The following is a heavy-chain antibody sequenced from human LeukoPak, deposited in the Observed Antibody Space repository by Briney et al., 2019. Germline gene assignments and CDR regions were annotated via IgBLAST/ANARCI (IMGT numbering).Heavy chain of an antibody. CDR1: GFTFSSYS. V-gene: IGHV3-21*01. CDR3: ARVVRVAVDAFDI. D-gene: IGHD2-15*01. Sequence: PGGSLRLSCAASGFTFSSYSMNWVRQAPGKGLEWVSFISSSSSYIYYADSVKGRFIISRDNARNSLYLQMNSLRAEDTAVYYCARVVRVAVDAFDIWGQGTMVTVSS. J-gene: IGHJ3*02. CDR2: ISSSSSYI.